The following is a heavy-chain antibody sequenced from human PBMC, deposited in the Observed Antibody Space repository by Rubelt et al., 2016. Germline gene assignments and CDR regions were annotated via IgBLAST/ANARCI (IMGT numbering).Heavy chain of an antibody. CDR3: ATPPGVGKY. J-gene: IGHJ4*02. CDR2: LILTFGTA. CDR1: GGTFSSYA. V-gene: IGHV1-69*01. Sequence: QVQLVQSGAEVKNPGSSVKVSCKASGGTFSSYAISWVRQAPGQVLEWLGGLILTFGTANYAQKFQGRVTITADESTSTAYMELSSLRSEDTAVYYCATPPGVGKYWGQGTLVTVSS. D-gene: IGHD2-8*01.